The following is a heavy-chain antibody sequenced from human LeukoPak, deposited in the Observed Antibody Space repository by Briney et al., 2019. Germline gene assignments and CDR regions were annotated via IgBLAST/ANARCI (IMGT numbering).Heavy chain of an antibody. J-gene: IGHJ6*03. V-gene: IGHV3-53*01. Sequence: GGSRRLSCAVSGFTVSSNYMGWVRQAPGKGLEWVSAIYTGGSNYYADSVMGRFTISRDNAKNSLYLQMNSLRAEDTAVYYCARLRNYYYMDVWGKGTTVTVSS. CDR3: ARLRNYYYMDV. CDR2: IYTGGSN. CDR1: GFTVSSNY.